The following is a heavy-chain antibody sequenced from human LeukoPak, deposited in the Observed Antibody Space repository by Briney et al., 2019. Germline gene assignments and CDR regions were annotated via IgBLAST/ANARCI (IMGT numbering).Heavy chain of an antibody. CDR3: ARRGSIREFDY. CDR2: IYPGDSDT. J-gene: IGHJ4*02. Sequence: GESLKISCKGSGCSFTNYWIAWVRQMPGKGLEWMGTIYPGDSDTRYSPSFQGQVTISTDKSTSTAYVQWKSLKASDTAVYYCARRGSIREFDYWGQGTLVTVSS. D-gene: IGHD2-2*02. CDR1: GCSFTNYW. V-gene: IGHV5-51*01.